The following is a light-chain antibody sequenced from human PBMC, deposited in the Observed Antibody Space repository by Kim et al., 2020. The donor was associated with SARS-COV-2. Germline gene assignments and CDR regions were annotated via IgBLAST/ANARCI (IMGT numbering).Light chain of an antibody. J-gene: IGLJ2*01. CDR1: NIGSNS. CDR2: YDS. V-gene: IGLV3-21*04. CDR3: QVWDSRTDHVV. Sequence: YELTQPPSVSVAPGKTASITCGGNNIGSNSVHWYQQKSGQAPVMVKYYDSDRPSGIPERFSGSNSGNTATLTISRVEAGDEADYYCQVWDSRTDHVVFG.